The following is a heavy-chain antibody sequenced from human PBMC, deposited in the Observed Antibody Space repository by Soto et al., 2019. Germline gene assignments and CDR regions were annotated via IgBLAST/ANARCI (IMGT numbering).Heavy chain of an antibody. V-gene: IGHV4-38-2*02. Sequence: PSETLSLPGTVSGNSISSGYHWAWTRQPPGKGREWLGSVHYSGNTYYNPSLKSRLTKAVDKSKNQFSLDLSSVTAANTAVYDCSRQDRVVADGRWFDPWGQGTLVTVSS. CDR2: VHYSGNT. D-gene: IGHD2-15*01. CDR3: SRQDRVVADGRWFDP. CDR1: GNSISSGYH. J-gene: IGHJ5*02.